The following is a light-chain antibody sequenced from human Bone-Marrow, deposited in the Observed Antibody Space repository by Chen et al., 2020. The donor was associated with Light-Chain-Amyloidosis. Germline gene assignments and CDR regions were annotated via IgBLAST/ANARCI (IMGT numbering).Light chain of an antibody. CDR2: RDT. J-gene: IGLJ2*01. Sequence: SYDLTPPPSVSVSPGQTARITCSGDDLPTKYSYWYQQKPGQAPVLVIHRDTERPSGISEGFSGSSSGTTATLTISGVQAEDEADYHCQSADSSGTYEVIFGGGTKLTVL. CDR3: QSADSSGTYEVI. V-gene: IGLV3-25*03. CDR1: DLPTKY.